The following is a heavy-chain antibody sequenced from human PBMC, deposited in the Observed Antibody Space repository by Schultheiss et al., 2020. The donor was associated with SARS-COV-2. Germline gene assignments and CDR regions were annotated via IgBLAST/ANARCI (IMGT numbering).Heavy chain of an antibody. V-gene: IGHV3-64*04. J-gene: IGHJ6*02. CDR3: ARDQGDYYYGMDV. CDR1: GFTFSSYA. Sequence: GGSLRLSCSASGFTFSSYAMHWVRQAPGKGLEYVSAISSNGGSTYYADSVKGRFTISRDNSKNTLYLQMNSLRAEDTAVYYCARDQGDYYYGMDVWGQGTTVTVSS. CDR2: ISSNGGST. D-gene: IGHD3-16*01.